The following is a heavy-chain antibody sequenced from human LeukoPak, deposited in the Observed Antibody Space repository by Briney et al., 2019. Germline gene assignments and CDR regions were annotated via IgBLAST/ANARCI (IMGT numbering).Heavy chain of an antibody. V-gene: IGHV3-30-3*01. CDR1: GFTFSSYA. CDR2: ISYDGSNK. J-gene: IGHJ4*02. CDR3: AKAKAYYFDY. Sequence: QPGRSLRLSCAASGFTFSSYAMHWVRQAPGKGLEWVAVISYDGSNKYYADSVKGRFTISRDNAKNTLYLQMNSLRAEDTAVYYCAKAKAYYFDYWGQGTLVTVSS.